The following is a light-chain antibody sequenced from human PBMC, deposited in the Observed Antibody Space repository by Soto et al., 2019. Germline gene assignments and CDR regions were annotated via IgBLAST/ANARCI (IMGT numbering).Light chain of an antibody. J-gene: IGKJ4*01. CDR1: QSVSSSY. CDR2: GAS. V-gene: IGKV3D-7*01. CDR3: QQDYNSLT. Sequence: EIVMTQSPATLSLSPGERATLSCRASQSVSSSYLSWYQQKPGQAPRLLIYGASTRATGIPARFSGSGSGTEFTLTISSLQPEDFAVYYCQQDYNSLTFGGGTKLDIK.